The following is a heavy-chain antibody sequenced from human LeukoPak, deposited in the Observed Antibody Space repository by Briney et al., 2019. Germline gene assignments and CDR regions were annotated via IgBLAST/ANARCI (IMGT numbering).Heavy chain of an antibody. CDR2: IYYSGST. J-gene: IGHJ4*02. V-gene: IGHV4-59*08. Sequence: SETLSLTCTVSGGSISSYYWSWIRQPPGKGLEWIGYIYYSGSTNYNPSLKSRVTISVDTSKNQFSLKLFSVTAADTAVYYCARAGEYSSSADYWGQGIQVTVSS. CDR3: ARAGEYSSSADY. D-gene: IGHD6-6*01. CDR1: GGSISSYY.